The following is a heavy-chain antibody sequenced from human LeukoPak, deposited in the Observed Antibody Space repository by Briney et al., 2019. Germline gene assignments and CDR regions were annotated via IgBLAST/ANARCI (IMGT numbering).Heavy chain of an antibody. CDR2: ISSDGSST. J-gene: IGHJ6*03. D-gene: IGHD6-13*01. CDR3: ARVRYSSSSNYMDV. Sequence: PGGSLRLSCAASGFTFSSYWVHWVRQAPGKGLVWVSRISSDGSSTSYADSVKGRFTISRDNAKNTLYLQMNSLRADDTAVYYCARVRYSSSSNYMDVWGKGTTVTVSS. CDR1: GFTFSSYW. V-gene: IGHV3-74*01.